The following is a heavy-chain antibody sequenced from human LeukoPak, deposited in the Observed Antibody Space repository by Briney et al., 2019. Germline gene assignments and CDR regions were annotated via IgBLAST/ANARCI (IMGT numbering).Heavy chain of an antibody. CDR1: GGTFSSYA. CDR3: ARDRWAAAGTGWFDP. V-gene: IGHV1-69*13. D-gene: IGHD6-13*01. CDR2: IIPIFGTA. J-gene: IGHJ5*02. Sequence: SVKVSCKASGGTFSSYAISWVRQAPGQGLEWMGGIIPIFGTANYAQKFQGRVTNTAGESTSPAYMGLSRLRSEDTAVYYCARDRWAAAGTGWFDPWGQGTLVTVSS.